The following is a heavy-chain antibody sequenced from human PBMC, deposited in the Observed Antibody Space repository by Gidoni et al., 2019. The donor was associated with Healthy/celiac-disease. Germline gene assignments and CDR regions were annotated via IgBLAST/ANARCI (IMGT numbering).Heavy chain of an antibody. Sequence: QVQLVQSGAEVKKPGSSVKVSCKASGGTFSSYAISWVRQAPGQGLEWMGGSIPIFGTANYAQKFQGRVTITADESTSTAYMELSSLRSEDTAVYYCARDQGGWSEYYYGMDVWGQGTTVTVSS. V-gene: IGHV1-69*01. CDR2: SIPIFGTA. CDR3: ARDQGGWSEYYYGMDV. D-gene: IGHD6-19*01. J-gene: IGHJ6*02. CDR1: GGTFSSYA.